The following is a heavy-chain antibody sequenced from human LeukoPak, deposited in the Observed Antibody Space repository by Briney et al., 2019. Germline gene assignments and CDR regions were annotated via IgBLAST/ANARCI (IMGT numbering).Heavy chain of an antibody. CDR2: IKQDGSDK. Sequence: GGSLRLSCAASGFTFSSYWMSWVRQAPGKGLEWVAYIKQDGSDKYYVDSVKGRFTISRDNAKNSLYLQMNCLRAEDTAVYYCAREYYYDSSGYQGDAFDIWGQGTMVTVSS. J-gene: IGHJ3*02. CDR1: GFTFSSYW. V-gene: IGHV3-7*01. D-gene: IGHD3-22*01. CDR3: AREYYYDSSGYQGDAFDI.